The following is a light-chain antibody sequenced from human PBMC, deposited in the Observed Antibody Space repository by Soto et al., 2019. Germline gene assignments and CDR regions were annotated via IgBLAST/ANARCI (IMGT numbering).Light chain of an antibody. CDR2: TAS. Sequence: DIHMTQSPSSLSASAGDRVTITCRASQSIASHLNWYQQKPGKAPKLLIYTASSLQSGVPSRFSGSGSGTDFTLTISSLQPEDFATYSCQHSHSTPLTFGGGTKVDIK. CDR3: QHSHSTPLT. V-gene: IGKV1-39*01. CDR1: QSIASH. J-gene: IGKJ4*01.